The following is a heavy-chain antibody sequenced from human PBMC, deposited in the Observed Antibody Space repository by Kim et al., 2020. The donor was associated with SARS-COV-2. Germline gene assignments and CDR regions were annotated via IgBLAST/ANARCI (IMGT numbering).Heavy chain of an antibody. Sequence: GGSLRLSCAASGLAFDTYAMSWVRQAPGEGLEWVSAIFYNSQETYYADSVRGRFTISRDNSKNTMYLQMDSLRVEDAAAYYCVTAAQIVEPKRNCWGQGT. V-gene: IGHV3-23*01. D-gene: IGHD2-2*01. CDR3: VTAAQIVEPKRNC. CDR1: GLAFDTYA. J-gene: IGHJ4*02. CDR2: IFYNSQET.